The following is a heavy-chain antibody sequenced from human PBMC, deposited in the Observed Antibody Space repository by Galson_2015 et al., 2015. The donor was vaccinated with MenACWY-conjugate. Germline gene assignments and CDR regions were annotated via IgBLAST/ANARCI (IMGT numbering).Heavy chain of an antibody. CDR2: ISPDGSVT. D-gene: IGHD5-24*01. CDR1: GFTFNNYW. J-gene: IGHJ5*02. Sequence: SLRLSCAASGFTFNNYWMHWVRQAPGKGLVWVSRISPDGSVTNYADSVKGRFTLSRDNAKNTLYLQMNRLRGDDTAVYYCTRGKDGYGRFDPWGQGTLVTVSS. CDR3: TRGKDGYGRFDP. V-gene: IGHV3-74*01.